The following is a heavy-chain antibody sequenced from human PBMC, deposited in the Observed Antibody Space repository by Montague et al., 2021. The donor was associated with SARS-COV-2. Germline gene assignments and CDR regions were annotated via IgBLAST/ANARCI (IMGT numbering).Heavy chain of an antibody. CDR3: ARHSRRISSSWSEGYFDY. J-gene: IGHJ4*02. CDR1: GGSISSYY. CDR2: IYYSGST. D-gene: IGHD6-13*01. V-gene: IGHV4-59*08. Sequence: SETLSLTCTVSGGSISSYYWSWIRQPPGKGLEWIGYIYYSGSTNXNPSLKSRVTISVDTSKNQFSLKLGSVTAADTAVYYCARHSRRISSSWSEGYFDYWGQGTRVTVSS.